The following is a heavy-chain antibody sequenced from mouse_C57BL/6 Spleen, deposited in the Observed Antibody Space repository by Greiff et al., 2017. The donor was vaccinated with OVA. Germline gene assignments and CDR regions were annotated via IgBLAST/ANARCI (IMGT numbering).Heavy chain of an antibody. CDR1: GYAFSSSW. Sequence: QVQLQQSGPELVKPGASVKISCKASGYAFSSSWMNWVKQRPGKGLEWIGRIYPGDGDTNYNGKFKGKATLTADKSSSTAYMQLSSLTSEDSAVYFCAKERGGITAVVANYWYFDVWGTGTTVTVSS. D-gene: IGHD1-1*01. CDR3: AKERGGITAVVANYWYFDV. CDR2: IYPGDGDT. V-gene: IGHV1-82*01. J-gene: IGHJ1*03.